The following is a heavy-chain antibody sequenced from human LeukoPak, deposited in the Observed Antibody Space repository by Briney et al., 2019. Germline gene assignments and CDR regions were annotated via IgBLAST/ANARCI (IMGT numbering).Heavy chain of an antibody. D-gene: IGHD3-10*01. CDR2: ISGSGGST. J-gene: IGHJ4*02. Sequence: GGSLRLSCAAPGFTFSSYAMSWVRQAPGKGLEWVSAISGSGGSTYYADSVKGRFTISRDNSRNTLYLQMNSLRAEDTAVYYCAKDMGADGSGSYSHFDYWGQGTLVTVSS. CDR1: GFTFSSYA. V-gene: IGHV3-23*01. CDR3: AKDMGADGSGSYSHFDY.